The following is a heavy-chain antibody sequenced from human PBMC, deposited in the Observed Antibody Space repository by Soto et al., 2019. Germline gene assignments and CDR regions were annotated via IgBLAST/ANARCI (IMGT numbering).Heavy chain of an antibody. CDR3: ARDPVEVNYYDSSGPAFDI. Sequence: GWSLTLSCAASGFTFSDYYMSWVRQAPGKGLEWVANIKQDGSEKYYVDSVKGRFTISRDNAKNSLYLQMNSLRAEDTAVYYCARDPVEVNYYDSSGPAFDIWGQGTMVPVSS. D-gene: IGHD3-22*01. CDR1: GFTFSDYY. CDR2: IKQDGSEK. J-gene: IGHJ3*02. V-gene: IGHV3-7*01.